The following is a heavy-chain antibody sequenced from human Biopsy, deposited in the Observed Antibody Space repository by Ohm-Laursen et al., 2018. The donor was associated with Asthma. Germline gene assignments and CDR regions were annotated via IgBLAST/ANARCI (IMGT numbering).Heavy chain of an antibody. CDR3: VHALVGLKAFDF. CDR1: GFSLSTSGGG. V-gene: IGHV2-5*02. J-gene: IGHJ4*02. D-gene: IGHD1-26*01. CDR2: IYWDDDK. Sequence: TQTLTLTCTFSGFSLSTSGGGVGWIRQPPGKALEWLGNIYWDDDKRSSPSLQSRLTNTRDTPKDQVVLTMTNLGPVDTGTYYCVHALVGLKAFDFWGQGTLVTVSS.